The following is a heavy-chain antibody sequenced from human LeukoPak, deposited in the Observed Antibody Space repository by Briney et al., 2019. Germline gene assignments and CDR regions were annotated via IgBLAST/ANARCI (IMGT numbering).Heavy chain of an antibody. Sequence: GSLRLSCAASGFTFSSYAMHWVRQAPGKGLEWVAVISYDGSNKYYADSVKGRFTISRDNSKNTLYLQMNSLRAEDTAVYYCARGSSGWSLQTYYYYYGMDVWGQGTTVTVSS. CDR1: GFTFSSYA. CDR3: ARGSSGWSLQTYYYYYGMDV. J-gene: IGHJ6*02. CDR2: ISYDGSNK. D-gene: IGHD6-19*01. V-gene: IGHV3-30-3*01.